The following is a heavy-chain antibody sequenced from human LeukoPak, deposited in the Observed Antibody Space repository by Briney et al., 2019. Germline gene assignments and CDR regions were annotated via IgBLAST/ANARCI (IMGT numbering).Heavy chain of an antibody. D-gene: IGHD1-26*01. Sequence: SETLSLTCTVSGGPISSGSYYWSWIRQPAGKGLEWIGRIYTSGSTDYNPTLKSRVTISVQKSNNQFSLKLGSVTAADTAVYYCARDPGGRNFPPYALDMWGQGTMVTVSS. V-gene: IGHV4-61*02. J-gene: IGHJ3*02. CDR3: ARDPGGRNFPPYALDM. CDR2: IYTSGST. CDR1: GGPISSGSYY.